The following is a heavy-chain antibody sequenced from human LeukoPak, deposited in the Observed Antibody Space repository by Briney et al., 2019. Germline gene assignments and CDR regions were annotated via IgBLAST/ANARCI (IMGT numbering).Heavy chain of an antibody. Sequence: GGSLRLSCAASGFTSSDYTMNWVRQAPGKGLEWVAFIWYDGSNKYYADSVKGRFTISRDNSKNTLYLQMNSLRAEDTAAYYCAKDGRGYYDSSGYFGAIDYWGQGSLVTVSS. CDR3: AKDGRGYYDSSGYFGAIDY. CDR2: IWYDGSNK. D-gene: IGHD3-22*01. J-gene: IGHJ4*02. V-gene: IGHV3-30*02. CDR1: GFTSSDYT.